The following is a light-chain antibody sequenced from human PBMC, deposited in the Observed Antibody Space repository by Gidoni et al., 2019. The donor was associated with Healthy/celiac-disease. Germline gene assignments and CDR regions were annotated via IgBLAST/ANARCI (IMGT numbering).Light chain of an antibody. CDR3: QKYNSALPMYT. CDR2: AAS. J-gene: IGKJ2*01. Sequence: DIQMTQSLSSLSASVGDRVTITCRASQGISNYLAWYQQKPGKVPKLLIYAASTLQSGVPSRFSGSGSGTDFTLTISSLQPEDVATYYCQKYNSALPMYTFGQGTKLEIK. CDR1: QGISNY. V-gene: IGKV1-27*01.